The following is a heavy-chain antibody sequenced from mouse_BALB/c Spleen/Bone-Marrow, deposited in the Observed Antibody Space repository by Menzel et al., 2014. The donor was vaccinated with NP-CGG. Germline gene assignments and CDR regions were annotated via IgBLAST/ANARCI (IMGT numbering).Heavy chain of an antibody. V-gene: IGHV1S81*02. D-gene: IGHD2-1*01. CDR3: TRSGNYLFAY. CDR1: GYTFTNYY. Sequence: LVESGAELVKPGASVRLSCKASGYTFTNYYMYWVKQRPGQGLEWIGEINPSNGGTNFNEKFKSKATLTVGKSSNTTYMQLSSLTSEDSAVYYCTRSGNYLFAYWGQGTLVTVSA. CDR2: INPSNGGT. J-gene: IGHJ3*01.